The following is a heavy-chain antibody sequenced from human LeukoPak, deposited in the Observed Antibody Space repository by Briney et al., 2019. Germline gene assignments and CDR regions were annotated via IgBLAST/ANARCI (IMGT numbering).Heavy chain of an antibody. CDR3: AREVVVAAGQDNWFDP. Sequence: PSETLSLTCTVSGGSISSYYWSWIRQPAGKGLEWIGRIYTSGSTNYNPSLKSRVTMSVDTSKNQFSLKLSSVTAADTAVYYCAREVVVAAGQDNWFDPWGQGTLVTVSS. CDR1: GGSISSYY. V-gene: IGHV4-4*07. D-gene: IGHD2-15*01. CDR2: IYTSGST. J-gene: IGHJ5*02.